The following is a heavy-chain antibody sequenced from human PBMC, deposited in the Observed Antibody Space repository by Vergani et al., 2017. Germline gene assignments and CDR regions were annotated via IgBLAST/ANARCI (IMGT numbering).Heavy chain of an antibody. J-gene: IGHJ4*02. CDR1: GFPFSSHV. D-gene: IGHD5-24*01. CDR3: GRGSDNYN. CDR2: IKNTGDST. V-gene: IGHV3-23*01. Sequence: EVQVLQSEGAVVQPGGALRLSCVASGFPFSSHVMRWVRQGQGQGLEWVSSIKNTGDSTYYADTWKGRYTISRDNSKNTLYLQMNSLRVEDTVIYYCGRGSDNYNWGQGTRVTFS.